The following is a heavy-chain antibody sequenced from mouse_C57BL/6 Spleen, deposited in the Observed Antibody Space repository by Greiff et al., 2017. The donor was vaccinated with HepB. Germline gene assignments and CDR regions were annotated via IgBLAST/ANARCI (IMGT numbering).Heavy chain of an antibody. Sequence: QVHVKQPGAELVKPGASVKLSCKASGYTFTSYWMHWVKQRPGRGLEWIGRIDPNSGGTKYNEKFKSKATLTVDKPSSTAYMQLSSLTSEDSAVYYCARGNSNPYYYAMDYWGQGTSVTVSS. CDR2: IDPNSGGT. J-gene: IGHJ4*01. CDR3: ARGNSNPYYYAMDY. CDR1: GYTFTSYW. V-gene: IGHV1-72*01. D-gene: IGHD2-5*01.